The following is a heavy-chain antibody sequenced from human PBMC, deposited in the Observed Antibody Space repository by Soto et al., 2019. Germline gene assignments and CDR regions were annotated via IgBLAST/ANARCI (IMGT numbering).Heavy chain of an antibody. CDR1: GGSISSGDYY. J-gene: IGHJ4*02. Sequence: PSETLSLTCTVSGGSISSGDYYWSWIRQPPGKGLEWIGYIYYSGSTYYNPSLKSRVTISVDTSKNQFSLKLSSVTAADTAVYYFATGHWAIWFGELQPSFDYWGQGTLVTVSS. CDR2: IYYSGST. D-gene: IGHD3-10*01. CDR3: ATGHWAIWFGELQPSFDY. V-gene: IGHV4-30-4*01.